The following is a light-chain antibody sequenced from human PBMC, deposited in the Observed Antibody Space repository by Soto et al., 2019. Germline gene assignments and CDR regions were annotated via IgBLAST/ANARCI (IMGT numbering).Light chain of an antibody. Sequence: QPVLTQPPSMSGTPGQRVTISCSGSSSNIGINTVNWYQQLPGTAPKLLIYSSDQRPSGVPDRVSGSKSGTSASLAISGLQPEDEADYYCAASHDSRNGWVFGGGTKLTVL. V-gene: IGLV1-44*01. CDR1: SSNIGINT. J-gene: IGLJ3*02. CDR2: SSD. CDR3: AASHDSRNGWV.